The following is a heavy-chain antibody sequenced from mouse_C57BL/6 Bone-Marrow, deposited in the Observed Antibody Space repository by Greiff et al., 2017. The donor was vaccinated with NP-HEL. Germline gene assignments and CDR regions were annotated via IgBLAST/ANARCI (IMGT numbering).Heavy chain of an antibody. Sequence: VQLQQSGPELVKPGASVKISCKASGYSFTGYYMPWVKQSHGNILDWIGYIYPYNGVSSYNQKFKGKATLTVDKSSSTAYMELRSLTSEDSAVYYCARTEYDYDGSYFDYWGQGTTLTVSS. CDR2: IYPYNGVS. CDR3: ARTEYDYDGSYFDY. CDR1: GYSFTGYY. V-gene: IGHV1-31*01. D-gene: IGHD2-4*01. J-gene: IGHJ2*01.